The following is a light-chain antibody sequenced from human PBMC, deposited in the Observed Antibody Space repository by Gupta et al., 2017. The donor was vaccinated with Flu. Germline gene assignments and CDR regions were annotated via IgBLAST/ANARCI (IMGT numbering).Light chain of an antibody. CDR1: SGNIRGGNN. V-gene: IGLV1-40*01. CDR3: QSCDGSLNGSV. Sequence: TTTCTAGSGNIRGGNNVNWYQQLPGTAPKVLIYDNTHRPSGVPDRFSGSKSGTSASLAISGLQAEDEADYYCQSCDGSLNGSVFGGGTRLTVL. CDR2: DNT. J-gene: IGLJ3*02.